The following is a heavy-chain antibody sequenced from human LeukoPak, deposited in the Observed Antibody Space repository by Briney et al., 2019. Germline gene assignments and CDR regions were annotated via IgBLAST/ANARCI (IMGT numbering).Heavy chain of an antibody. CDR3: AREDSSGWYINWYFDL. CDR2: IYSGGST. J-gene: IGHJ2*01. CDR1: GFTVSSNY. Sequence: GGSLRLSCAASGFTVSSNYMSWVRQAPGKGLEWVSVIYSGGSTYYADSVEGRFTISRDNSKNTLYLQMNSLRAEDTAVYYCAREDSSGWYINWYFDLWGRGTLVTVSS. D-gene: IGHD6-19*01. V-gene: IGHV3-66*01.